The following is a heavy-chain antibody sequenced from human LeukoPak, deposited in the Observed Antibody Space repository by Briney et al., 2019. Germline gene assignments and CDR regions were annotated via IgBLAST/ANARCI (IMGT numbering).Heavy chain of an antibody. V-gene: IGHV1-2*02. CDR3: ARYSIAAAGTFDP. J-gene: IGHJ5*02. CDR2: INPNSGGT. CDR1: GYTFTGYY. D-gene: IGHD6-13*01. Sequence: ASVTVSCKASGYTFTGYYMHWVRQAPGQGLEWMGWINPNSGGTNYAQKFQGRVTMTRDTSISTAYMELSRLRSDDTAVYYCARYSIAAAGTFDPWGQGTLVTVSS.